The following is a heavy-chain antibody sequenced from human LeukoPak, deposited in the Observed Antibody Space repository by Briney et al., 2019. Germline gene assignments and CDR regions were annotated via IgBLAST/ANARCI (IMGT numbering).Heavy chain of an antibody. CDR2: ISYDGSNK. D-gene: IGHD6-19*01. J-gene: IGHJ4*02. Sequence: GGSLRLSCAASGFTFSSYGMHWVRQAPGKGLEWVAVISYDGSNKYYADSVKGRFTISRDNSKNTLYLQMNSLRAEDTAVYYCAKDRGRRSGWFYYFDYWGQGTLVTVSS. CDR1: GFTFSSYG. V-gene: IGHV3-30*18. CDR3: AKDRGRRSGWFYYFDY.